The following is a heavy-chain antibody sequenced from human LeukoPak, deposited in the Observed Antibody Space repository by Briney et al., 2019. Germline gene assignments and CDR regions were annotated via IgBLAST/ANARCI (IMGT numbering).Heavy chain of an antibody. CDR1: GGTFSTYV. J-gene: IGHJ4*02. V-gene: IGHV1-69*13. CDR2: IIPFSDTS. D-gene: IGHD5-18*01. Sequence: GASVKVSCKASGGTFSTYVISWVRQAPGQGLEWLGGIIPFSDTSNYAQKFQGRVTITADESTSTAYMELSSLTSEDAAVYYCARAINRGYGYLYYFDYWGQGTLVTVSS. CDR3: ARAINRGYGYLYYFDY.